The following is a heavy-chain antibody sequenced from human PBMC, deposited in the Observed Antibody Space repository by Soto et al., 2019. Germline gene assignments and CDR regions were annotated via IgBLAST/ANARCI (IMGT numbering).Heavy chain of an antibody. CDR3: ARGYDIRGEDY. Sequence: SETLSRPCSVYGWSFSGYYWNWIRQPPGKGLEWIGEINHSGSTNYNPSLKSRVTISVDTSKNQFSLKLSSVTAADTAVYYCARGYDIRGEDYWGQGTLVTVSS. CDR1: GWSFSGYY. CDR2: INHSGST. J-gene: IGHJ4*02. D-gene: IGHD3-9*01. V-gene: IGHV4-34*01.